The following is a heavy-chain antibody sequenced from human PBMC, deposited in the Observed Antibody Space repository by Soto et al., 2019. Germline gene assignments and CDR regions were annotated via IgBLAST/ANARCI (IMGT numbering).Heavy chain of an antibody. J-gene: IGHJ4*02. CDR1: GGSVCSVGYY. V-gene: IGHV4-31*03. CDR3: ARGGGYDSFDY. D-gene: IGHD5-12*01. CDR2: ITYSGNT. Sequence: SETLSLTCTVSGGSVCSVGYYWSWIRQHPGKGLEWIGYITYSGNTYYNPSLESRVTMSADTSKNQFSLKLSSVTAADTAVYYCARGGGYDSFDYWGQGVLVTVSS.